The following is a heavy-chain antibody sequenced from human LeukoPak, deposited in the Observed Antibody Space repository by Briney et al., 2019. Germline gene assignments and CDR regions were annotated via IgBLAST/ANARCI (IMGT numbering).Heavy chain of an antibody. CDR1: GSTFTNYW. D-gene: IGHD3-16*01. J-gene: IGHJ4*02. Sequence: GESLQICCEAAGSTFTNYWIAGGRQLPGKGLGFMGIIYPAASDTRYSPSFQGLVTISADTSINTAFLQWSSLTASATAIYYCARGVPWGPLDFWGQGTLVTVSS. CDR3: ARGVPWGPLDF. V-gene: IGHV5-51*01. CDR2: IYPAASDT.